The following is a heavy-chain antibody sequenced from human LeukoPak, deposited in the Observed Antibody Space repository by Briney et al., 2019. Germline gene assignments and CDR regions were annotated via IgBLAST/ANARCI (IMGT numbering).Heavy chain of an antibody. CDR1: GGSISSYY. Sequence: SETLSLTCTVSGGSISSYYWSWIRQPPGKGLEWLGYIYYSGSTNYNPSLKSRVTISVDTSKNQFSLKLSSVTAADTAVYYCARTPSRYCSSTSCYSYWYFDLWGRGTLVTVSS. CDR2: IYYSGST. D-gene: IGHD2-2*02. CDR3: ARTPSRYCSSTSCYSYWYFDL. V-gene: IGHV4-59*01. J-gene: IGHJ2*01.